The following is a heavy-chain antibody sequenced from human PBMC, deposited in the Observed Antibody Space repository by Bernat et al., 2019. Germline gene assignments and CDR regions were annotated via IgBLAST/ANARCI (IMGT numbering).Heavy chain of an antibody. CDR1: GFTFTSYS. J-gene: IGHJ4*02. Sequence: EVQLVESGGGLVQPGGSLRLSCVVSGFTFTSYSMNWVRQAPGKGLEWVSYMSSGSSTIYYADSVKGRFTISRDNGKNSLYLQMNSLRAEDTAVYYCARDIWGSGRGYWGQGTLVTASS. CDR3: ARDIWGSGRGY. CDR2: MSSGSSTI. D-gene: IGHD3-16*01. V-gene: IGHV3-48*01.